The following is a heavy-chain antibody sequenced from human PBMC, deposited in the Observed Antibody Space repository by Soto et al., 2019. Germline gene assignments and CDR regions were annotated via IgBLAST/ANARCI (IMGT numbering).Heavy chain of an antibody. J-gene: IGHJ6*03. CDR3: ATSAPNYDILTGYYIYYMDV. Sequence: PSETLSLTCTVSGGSISSYYWSWIRQPPGKGLEWIGYIYYSGSTNYNPSLKSRVTISVDTSKNQFSLKLSSVTAADTAVYYCATSAPNYDILTGYYIYYMDVWGKGTTVTVSS. CDR1: GGSISSYY. V-gene: IGHV4-59*01. D-gene: IGHD3-9*01. CDR2: IYYSGST.